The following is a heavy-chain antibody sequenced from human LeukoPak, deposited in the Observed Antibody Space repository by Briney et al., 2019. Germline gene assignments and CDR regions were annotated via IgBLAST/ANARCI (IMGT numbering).Heavy chain of an antibody. CDR1: GFTFSSYW. D-gene: IGHD3-9*01. J-gene: IGHJ4*02. Sequence: GGSLRLSCAASGFTFSSYWMSWVRQAPGKGLEWVANIKQDGSEKYYVDSVKGRFTISRDNAKNSLYLQMNSLRAEDTAVYYCARGGDDILGPGDYFDYWGQGTLVTVSS. V-gene: IGHV3-7*01. CDR3: ARGGDDILGPGDYFDY. CDR2: IKQDGSEK.